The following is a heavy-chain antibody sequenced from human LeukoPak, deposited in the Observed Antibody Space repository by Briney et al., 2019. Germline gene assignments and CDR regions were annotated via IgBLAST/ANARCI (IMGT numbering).Heavy chain of an antibody. D-gene: IGHD3-10*01. V-gene: IGHV1-46*02. J-gene: IGHJ4*02. CDR3: ARDGSGSSHPLRY. Sequence: ASVKVSCTASGYTFESYGISWVRQAPGQGLEWMGIINPNSGGTNYAQKFQGRVTLTRDTSTSTVHMELSSLRSEDTAVYYCARDGSGSSHPLRYWGQGTLVTVSS. CDR1: GYTFESYG. CDR2: INPNSGGT.